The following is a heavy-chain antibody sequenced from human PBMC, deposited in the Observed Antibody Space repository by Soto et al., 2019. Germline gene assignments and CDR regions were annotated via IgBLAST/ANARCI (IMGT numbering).Heavy chain of an antibody. CDR1: GGSISSGDYY. V-gene: IGHV4-30-4*01. J-gene: IGHJ6*02. Sequence: SETLSLTCTVSGGSISSGDYYWSWIRQPPGKGLEWIGYIYYSGSTYYNPSLKSRVTISVDTSKNQFSLKLSSVTAADTAVYYCGRDPGGSGMDVWGQGTRVTVYS. D-gene: IGHD3-10*01. CDR2: IYYSGST. CDR3: GRDPGGSGMDV.